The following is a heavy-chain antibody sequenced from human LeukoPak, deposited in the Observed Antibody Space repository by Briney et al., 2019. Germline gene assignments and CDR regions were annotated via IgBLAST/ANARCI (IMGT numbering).Heavy chain of an antibody. CDR2: IYTSGST. V-gene: IGHV4-61*02. Sequence: SETLSLTCTVSGGSISSGSYYWSWIRQPAGKGLEWIGRIYTSGSTNYNPSLKSRVTISVDTSKNQFSLKLSSVTAADTAVYYCAREPQTRSSGGGLDYWGQGTLVTVSS. CDR3: AREPQTRSSGGGLDY. CDR1: GGSISSGSYY. J-gene: IGHJ4*02. D-gene: IGHD2-15*01.